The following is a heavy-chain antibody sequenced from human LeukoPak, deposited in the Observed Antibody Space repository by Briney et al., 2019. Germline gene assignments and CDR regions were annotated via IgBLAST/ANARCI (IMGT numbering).Heavy chain of an antibody. CDR1: GFSFSDYS. J-gene: IGHJ6*02. CDR3: ARVPVAGRLGPSDSSGYGMDV. V-gene: IGHV3-21*01. Sequence: GGSLRLSCAASGFSFSDYSMNWVRQAPGKGLEWVSSISSSSSYIYYADSVKGRFTISRDNAKNSLYLQMNSLRAEDTAVYYCARVPVAGRLGPSDSSGYGMDVWGQGTTVTVSS. CDR2: ISSSSSYI. D-gene: IGHD3-22*01.